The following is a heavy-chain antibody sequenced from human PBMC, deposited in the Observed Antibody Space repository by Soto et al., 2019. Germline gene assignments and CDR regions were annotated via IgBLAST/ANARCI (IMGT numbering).Heavy chain of an antibody. V-gene: IGHV4-4*07. CDR2: ISTSGST. Sequence: PSETLSLTCTVSGYSISSYYWNWIRQPAGKALEWIGRISTSGSTIFNPSLTSRVTMSVDTSQNQSSLKLSSVTAADTAVYYCARALPFGDSWDDYYTPYAMDVWGQGTTVTAP. CDR1: GYSISSYY. J-gene: IGHJ6*02. D-gene: IGHD3-3*01. CDR3: ARALPFGDSWDDYYTPYAMDV.